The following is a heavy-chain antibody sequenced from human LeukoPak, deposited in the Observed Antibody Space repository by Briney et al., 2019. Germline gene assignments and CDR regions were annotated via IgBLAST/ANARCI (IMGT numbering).Heavy chain of an antibody. Sequence: PSETLSLTCTVSGGSISSGGYSWSWIRQHPGKGLEWIGYIYYSGSTYYNPSLKSRVTISVDTSKNQFSLKLSSVTAADTAVYYCARAEDSSGYRFDYWGQGTLVTVSS. CDR1: GGSISSGGYS. CDR3: ARAEDSSGYRFDY. V-gene: IGHV4-31*03. CDR2: IYYSGST. D-gene: IGHD3-22*01. J-gene: IGHJ4*02.